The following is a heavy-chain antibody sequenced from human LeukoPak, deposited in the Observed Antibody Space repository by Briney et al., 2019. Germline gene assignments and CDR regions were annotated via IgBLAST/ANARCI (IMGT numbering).Heavy chain of an antibody. J-gene: IGHJ4*02. CDR3: ATYSGQMSDY. V-gene: IGHV3-21*01. CDR2: ISSSSSYI. D-gene: IGHD5-12*01. Sequence: PGGSLRLSCAASGFTFDDYAMHWVRQAPGKGLEWVSSISSSSSYIYYADSVKGRFTISRDNAKNSLYLQMNSLRAEDTAVYYCATYSGQMSDYWGQGTLVTVSS. CDR1: GFTFDDYA.